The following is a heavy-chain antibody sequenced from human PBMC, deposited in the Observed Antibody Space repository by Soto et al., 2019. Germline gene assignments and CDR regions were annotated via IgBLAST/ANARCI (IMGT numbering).Heavy chain of an antibody. D-gene: IGHD2-21*01. CDR1: GYPFTNYG. CDR2: ISGRSGGT. V-gene: IGHV1-18*01. J-gene: IGHJ6*02. CDR3: AKDGGHGARMHICGMDV. Sequence: QGQLVQSGVEVKKPGASVRVSCKASGYPFTNYGINWVRLAPGQGLEWMGRISGRSGGTNYGPKFRDRITMATDTSSKTAYMELRRLRFDDTAMYYCAKDGGHGARMHICGMDVWGQGTTVTVSS.